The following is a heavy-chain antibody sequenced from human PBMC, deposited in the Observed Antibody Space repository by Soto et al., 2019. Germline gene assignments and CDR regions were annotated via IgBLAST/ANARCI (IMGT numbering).Heavy chain of an antibody. Sequence: SVKVSCKASGFTFSNSAIPWVRKARGQRLEWIGWFVVVNGDTNYAQSFRDRVTITTDMSTSTAYMELSSLRSEDTAVYYCAAGSSVDYWGQGTLVTVSS. D-gene: IGHD1-26*01. CDR2: FVVVNGDT. V-gene: IGHV1-58*02. CDR1: GFTFSNSA. CDR3: AAGSSVDY. J-gene: IGHJ4*02.